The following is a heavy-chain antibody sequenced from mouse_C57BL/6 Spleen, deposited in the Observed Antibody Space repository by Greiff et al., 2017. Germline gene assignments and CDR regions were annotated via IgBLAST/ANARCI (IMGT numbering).Heavy chain of an antibody. V-gene: IGHV3-6*01. Sequence: EVKLVESGPGLVKPSQSLSLTCSVPGYSITSGYYWNWIRQFPGNKLEWMGYISYDGSNNYNPSLKNRISITRDTSKNQFFLKLNSVTTEDTATYYCARDFYYSNYGAYWGQGTLVTVSA. D-gene: IGHD2-5*01. CDR2: ISYDGSN. J-gene: IGHJ3*01. CDR1: GYSITSGYY. CDR3: ARDFYYSNYGAY.